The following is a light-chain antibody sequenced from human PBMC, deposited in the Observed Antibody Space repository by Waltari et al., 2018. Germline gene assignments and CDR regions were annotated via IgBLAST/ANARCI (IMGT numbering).Light chain of an antibody. CDR2: EDE. J-gene: IGLJ3*02. CDR3: QSYTSSAV. Sequence: NFLLTQPHSVSESPGTTVIISCTRSGGSIVNNYVQWYQHRPGSAPSIVIYEDEHRPPVVPDCVSGSIDSSSNSASLTSSGLKTEDEADYYCQSYTSSAVFGGGTKLTV. CDR1: GGSIVNNY. V-gene: IGLV6-57*04.